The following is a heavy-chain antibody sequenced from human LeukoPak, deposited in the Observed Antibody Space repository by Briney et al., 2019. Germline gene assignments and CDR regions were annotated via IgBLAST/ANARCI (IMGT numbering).Heavy chain of an antibody. CDR1: GYTFTSYY. CDR3: ARDRRGYSYYYGMDV. D-gene: IGHD5-12*01. Sequence: GASVKVSCKASGYTFTSYYMHWVRQAPGQGLEWMGIINHSGGSTSYAQKFQGRVTMTRDTSTSTVYMELSSLRSEDTAVYYCARDRRGYSYYYGMDVWGQGTTVTVSS. V-gene: IGHV1-46*01. J-gene: IGHJ6*02. CDR2: INHSGGST.